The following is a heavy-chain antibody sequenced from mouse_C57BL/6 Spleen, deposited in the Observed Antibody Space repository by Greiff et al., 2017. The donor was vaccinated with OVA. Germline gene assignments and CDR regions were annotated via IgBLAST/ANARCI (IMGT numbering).Heavy chain of an antibody. CDR3: ARDSNYRYFDY. CDR2: ISAGGSYT. V-gene: IGHV5-4*03. D-gene: IGHD2-5*01. Sequence: EVKLVESGGGLVKPGGSLKLSCAASGFTFSSYAMSWVRQTPEKRLEWVATISAGGSYTYYPDNVKGRFTISRDNAKNNLYLQMSHLKSEDTAMYYCARDSNYRYFDYWGQGTTLTVSS. CDR1: GFTFSSYA. J-gene: IGHJ2*01.